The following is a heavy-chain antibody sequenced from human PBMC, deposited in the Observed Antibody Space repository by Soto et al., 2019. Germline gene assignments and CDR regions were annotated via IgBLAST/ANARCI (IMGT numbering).Heavy chain of an antibody. Sequence: GGSLRLSCAASGFTFSSYSMNWVRQAPGKGLEWVSYISSSSSTIYYADSVKGRFTISRDNAKNSLYLQMNSLRDEDTAVYYCASCLECILYYGMDVWGQGTTVTVSS. D-gene: IGHD3-3*01. CDR1: GFTFSSYS. J-gene: IGHJ6*02. CDR2: ISSSSSTI. V-gene: IGHV3-48*02. CDR3: ASCLECILYYGMDV.